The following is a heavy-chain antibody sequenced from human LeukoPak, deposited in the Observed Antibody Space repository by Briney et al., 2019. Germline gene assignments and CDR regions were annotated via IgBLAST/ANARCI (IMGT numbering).Heavy chain of an antibody. D-gene: IGHD1-1*01. CDR3: ACARTGGAYFDY. CDR2: ISYDGSNK. V-gene: IGHV3-30*03. CDR1: GFTFSSYG. Sequence: GGSLRLSCAASGFTFSSYGMHWVRQAPGKGLEWVAVISYDGSNKYYADSVKGRFTISRDNSKNTLYLQMNSLRDEDTAVYYCACARTGGAYFDYWGQGTLVTVSS. J-gene: IGHJ4*02.